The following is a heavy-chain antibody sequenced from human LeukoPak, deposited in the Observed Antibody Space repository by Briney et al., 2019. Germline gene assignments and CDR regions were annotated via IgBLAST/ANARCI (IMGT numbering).Heavy chain of an antibody. Sequence: SETLSLTCTVSTGTINTYYWSWIRQPAGKGLEWIGRVFNTGITNYNPSLKSRVTISVDTSKNQFSLKLSSVTAADTAVYYCARTPYDSSGYYLPTYFDYWGQGTLVTVSS. CDR3: ARTPYDSSGYYLPTYFDY. V-gene: IGHV4-4*07. D-gene: IGHD3-22*01. J-gene: IGHJ4*02. CDR2: VFNTGIT. CDR1: TGTINTYY.